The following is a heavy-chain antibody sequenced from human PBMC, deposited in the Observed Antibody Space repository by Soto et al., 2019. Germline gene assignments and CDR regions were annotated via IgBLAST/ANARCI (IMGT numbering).Heavy chain of an antibody. CDR2: IYYSGST. D-gene: IGHD6-6*01. Sequence: PSETLSLTCTVSGGSSSSYYWSWIRQPPGKGLEWIGYIYYSGSTNYNPSLKSRVTISVDTSKNQFSLKLSSVTAADTAVYYCARSIAARPWFDPWGQGTLVTVS. V-gene: IGHV4-59*01. J-gene: IGHJ5*02. CDR3: ARSIAARPWFDP. CDR1: GGSSSSYY.